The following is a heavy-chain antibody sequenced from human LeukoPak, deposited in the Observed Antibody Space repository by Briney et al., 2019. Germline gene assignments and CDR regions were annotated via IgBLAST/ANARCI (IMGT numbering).Heavy chain of an antibody. V-gene: IGHV3-7*05. CDR2: IKQDGSEK. Sequence: GGSLRLSCAASGFTFSSYEMNWVRQAPGKGLEWVASIKQDGSEKYYVDSVKGRFTISRDNAKNSLYLHMNSLRAEDTAVYYCARGGGIFDYWGQGTLVTVSS. CDR1: GFTFSSYE. D-gene: IGHD3-9*01. CDR3: ARGGGIFDY. J-gene: IGHJ4*02.